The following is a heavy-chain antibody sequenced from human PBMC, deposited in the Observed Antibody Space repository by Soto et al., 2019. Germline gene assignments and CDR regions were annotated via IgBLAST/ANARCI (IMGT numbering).Heavy chain of an antibody. J-gene: IGHJ4*02. V-gene: IGHV3-23*01. Sequence: PGGSLRLSCAASGFAFNNYAMGWVRQAPGKGLEWVSAISGGTYYADSVKGRFTISRDNSKNTLYLRMNSLRAEDTALYYCARDFGSYPYYFDYWGQGTLVTVSS. CDR2: ISGGT. CDR3: ARDFGSYPYYFDY. D-gene: IGHD1-26*01. CDR1: GFAFNNYA.